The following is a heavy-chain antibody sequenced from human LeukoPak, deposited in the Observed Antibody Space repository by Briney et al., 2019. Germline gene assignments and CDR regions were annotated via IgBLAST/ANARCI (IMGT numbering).Heavy chain of an antibody. V-gene: IGHV4-59*08. Sequence: PSETLSLTCTVSGGSISSYYWSWIRQPPGKGLEWIGYIYYSGSTNYNPSLKSRVTISVDTSKNQFSLKLSSVTAADTAVYYCARSQPGYSSSWYVYWGQGTLVTVPS. D-gene: IGHD6-13*01. CDR3: ARSQPGYSSSWYVY. CDR2: IYYSGST. CDR1: GGSISSYY. J-gene: IGHJ4*02.